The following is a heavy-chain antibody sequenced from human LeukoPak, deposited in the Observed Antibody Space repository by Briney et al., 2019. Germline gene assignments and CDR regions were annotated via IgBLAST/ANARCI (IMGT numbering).Heavy chain of an antibody. CDR1: GFTFSIYS. D-gene: IGHD3-16*02. V-gene: IGHV3-21*06. CDR2: IRNTRSYI. Sequence: GGSLRLSCAASGFTFSIYSVTWVRQAPGKGLEWVASIRNTRSYIYYADSVRGRFTISRDNAKYLAYLQMNSLRAEDTAVYYCARLVRADYRNSPVPFYDFYMNAWEKGATFIASS. CDR3: ARLVRADYRNSPVPFYDFYMNA. J-gene: IGHJ6*03.